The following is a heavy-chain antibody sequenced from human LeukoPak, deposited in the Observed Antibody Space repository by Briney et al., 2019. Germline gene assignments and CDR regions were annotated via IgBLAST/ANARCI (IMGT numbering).Heavy chain of an antibody. D-gene: IGHD5-24*01. CDR1: GYTFTGYY. CDR2: INPNSGGT. J-gene: IGHJ6*03. Sequence: ASVKVSCKASGYTFTGYYMHWVRQAPGQGLEWMGWINPNSGGTNYAQKFQDRVTMTRDTSISTAYMELSRLRSDDTAVYYCASSDFEMATIPDYYMDVWGKGTTVTVSS. V-gene: IGHV1-2*02. CDR3: ASSDFEMATIPDYYMDV.